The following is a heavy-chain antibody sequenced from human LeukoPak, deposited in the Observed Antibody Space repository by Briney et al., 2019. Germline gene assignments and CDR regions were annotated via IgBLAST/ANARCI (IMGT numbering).Heavy chain of an antibody. CDR1: GFSVSSNF. V-gene: IGHV3-53*01. Sequence: GGSLRLSCAASGFSVSSNFMSWVRQAPGKGLEWVSVIYSGGTTYYADSVKGRFTISRDNSKHTLSLQMHSLRAEDTAVYYCARDGYGNNYMDVWGKGTTVTVSS. CDR2: IYSGGTT. D-gene: IGHD1/OR15-1a*01. CDR3: ARDGYGNNYMDV. J-gene: IGHJ6*03.